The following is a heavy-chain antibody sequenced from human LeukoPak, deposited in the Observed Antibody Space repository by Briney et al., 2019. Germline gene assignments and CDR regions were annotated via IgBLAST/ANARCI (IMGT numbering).Heavy chain of an antibody. Sequence: GGSLRLSCAASGFSFSSYGMHWVRQAPGKGLEWVAFIRYDGSNKYYAVSVKGRFTISRDNSKNTLYLQMNSLRAEDTAVYYCAKGPRGRGYGSGSYSEFDPWGQGTLVTVSS. D-gene: IGHD3-10*01. J-gene: IGHJ5*02. CDR3: AKGPRGRGYGSGSYSEFDP. V-gene: IGHV3-30*02. CDR1: GFSFSSYG. CDR2: IRYDGSNK.